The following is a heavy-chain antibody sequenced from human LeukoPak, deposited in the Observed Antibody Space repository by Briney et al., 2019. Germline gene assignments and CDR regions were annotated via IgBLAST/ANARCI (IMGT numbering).Heavy chain of an antibody. D-gene: IGHD3-22*01. V-gene: IGHV4-38-2*02. J-gene: IGHJ6*03. CDR2: IYHSGST. CDR3: ARGSEPGYDNYYYYYMDV. Sequence: PSETLSLTCTVSGYSISSGYYWGWTRQPPGKGLEWIGGIYHSGSTYYNPSLKSRVTISVDTSKNQFSLKLSSVTAADTAVYYCARGSEPGYDNYYYYYMDVWGKGTTVTVSS. CDR1: GYSISSGYY.